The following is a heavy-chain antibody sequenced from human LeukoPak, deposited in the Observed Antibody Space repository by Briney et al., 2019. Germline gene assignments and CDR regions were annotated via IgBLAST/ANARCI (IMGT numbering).Heavy chain of an antibody. V-gene: IGHV1-18*01. J-gene: IGHJ3*02. CDR1: GYTFTSYG. Sequence: GASVKVSCKASGYTFTSYGISWVRQAPGQGLEWMGWISAYNGNTNYAQKLQGRVTMTTDTSTSTAYMELRSLRSDDTAVYYCARDQTLRLGAIPGPLDAFDIWGQGTMVTVSS. CDR3: ARDQTLRLGAIPGPLDAFDI. CDR2: ISAYNGNT. D-gene: IGHD1-26*01.